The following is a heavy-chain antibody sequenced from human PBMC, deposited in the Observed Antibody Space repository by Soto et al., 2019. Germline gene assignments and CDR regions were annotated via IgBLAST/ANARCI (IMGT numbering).Heavy chain of an antibody. CDR2: ISYDGSNK. V-gene: IGHV3-30*18. J-gene: IGHJ4*02. CDR3: AKAELVPAPPGASLFDY. D-gene: IGHD2-2*01. CDR1: GFTFSSYG. Sequence: QVQLVESGGGVVQPGRSLRLSCAASGFTFSSYGMHWVRQAPGKGLEWVAVISYDGSNKHYADSVKGRFTISRDNSKNTLYLQMNSLRAEDTAVYYCAKAELVPAPPGASLFDYWGQGTLVTVSS.